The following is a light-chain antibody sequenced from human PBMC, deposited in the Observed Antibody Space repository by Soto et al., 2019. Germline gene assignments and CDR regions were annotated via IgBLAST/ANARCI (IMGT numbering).Light chain of an antibody. CDR1: HSISSSY. J-gene: IGKJ2*01. Sequence: EIVLTQSPGTLSLSPGERATLSCRASHSISSSYLAWYQQKPGQAPRLLIYGASSRATGIPDRFSGSGSGTDFTLTINRLEPEDFAVYSCQQYGGSPPYTFGQGTKLEIK. CDR2: GAS. V-gene: IGKV3-20*01. CDR3: QQYGGSPPYT.